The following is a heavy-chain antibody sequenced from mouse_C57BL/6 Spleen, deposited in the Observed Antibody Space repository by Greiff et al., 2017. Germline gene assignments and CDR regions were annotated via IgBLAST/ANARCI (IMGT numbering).Heavy chain of an antibody. CDR3: ARHGTTYAMDY. J-gene: IGHJ4*01. CDR2: ISNGGGST. V-gene: IGHV5-12*01. D-gene: IGHD4-1*01. CDR1: GFTFSDYY. Sequence: EVHLVESGGGLVQPGGSLKLSCAASGFTFSDYYMYWVRQTPEKRLEWVAYISNGGGSTYYPDTVKGRCTISRDNAKNTLHLQMSRLKSEDTAMYYCARHGTTYAMDYWGQGTSVTVSS.